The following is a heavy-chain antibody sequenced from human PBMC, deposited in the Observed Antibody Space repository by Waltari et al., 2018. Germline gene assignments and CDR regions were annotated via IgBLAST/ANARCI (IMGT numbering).Heavy chain of an antibody. J-gene: IGHJ4*02. CDR3: AKEGDSSSSFDY. V-gene: IGHV3-9*01. CDR1: GFTFDDYA. Sequence: EVQLVESGGGLVQPGRSLRLSCAASGFTFDDYAMHWVRQAPGKGLEWVSGSSWNSGSIGYADSVKGRFTISRDNAKNSLYLQMNSLRAEDTALYYCAKEGDSSSSFDYWGQGTLVTVSS. CDR2: SSWNSGSI. D-gene: IGHD6-6*01.